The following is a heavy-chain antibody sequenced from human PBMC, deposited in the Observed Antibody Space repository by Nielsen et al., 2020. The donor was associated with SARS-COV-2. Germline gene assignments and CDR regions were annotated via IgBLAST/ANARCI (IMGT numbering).Heavy chain of an antibody. V-gene: IGHV4-34*01. CDR3: ARGPTSRIHLWFY. CDR2: ISHSGTT. D-gene: IGHD5-18*01. J-gene: IGHJ4*02. Sequence: SETLSLTCAVSGESFSGYYQWSWIRQPPGKGLEWIGEISHSGTTNYNPSLKSRVTMSLDSSKNQFSLKLSSVTAADTAVYYCARGPTSRIHLWFYWGQGTLVTVSS. CDR1: GESFSGYY.